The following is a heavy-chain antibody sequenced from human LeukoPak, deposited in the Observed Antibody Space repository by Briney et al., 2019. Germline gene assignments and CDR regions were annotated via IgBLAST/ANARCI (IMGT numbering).Heavy chain of an antibody. CDR2: MNPNSGNT. J-gene: IGHJ6*03. CDR3: ARDLVAARRTYYYYIHV. V-gene: IGHV1-8*03. D-gene: IGHD3-16*02. Sequence: GASVKVSCKASGYTFTSYDINWVRQATGQGLEWMGWMNPNSGNTGYAQKFQGRVTITRNTSISTAYMELSSPRSEDTAVYYCARDLVAARRTYYYYIHVWGKATTVTLPS. CDR1: GYTFTSYD.